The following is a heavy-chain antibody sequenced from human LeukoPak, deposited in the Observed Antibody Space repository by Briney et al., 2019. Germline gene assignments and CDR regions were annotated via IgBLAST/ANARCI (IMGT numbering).Heavy chain of an antibody. Sequence: GGSLRLSCVASGFTFSSYEMNWVRQAPGKGLDWLSFISSSGDTIYYADSVKGRFTISRDNAKNSLYLQMNSLRADDTAVYYCARDRRVGVTTVSNGMDVWGQGTTVTVSS. CDR2: ISSSGDTI. J-gene: IGHJ6*02. CDR1: GFTFSSYE. CDR3: ARDRRVGVTTVSNGMDV. V-gene: IGHV3-48*03. D-gene: IGHD1-26*01.